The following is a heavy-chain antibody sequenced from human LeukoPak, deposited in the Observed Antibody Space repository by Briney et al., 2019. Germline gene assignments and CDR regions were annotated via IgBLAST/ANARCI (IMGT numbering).Heavy chain of an antibody. V-gene: IGHV4-39*01. Sequence: SETLSLTCTVSGGSTSSSSYCGGWIRQPPGKGLEWIGSICYSGSTFYNPSLKSRVTLSVDTSKNQFSLKLSSVTAADTAVYYCARKRIYDILTGYYPSYWDYWGQGTLVSVSS. CDR2: ICYSGST. D-gene: IGHD3-9*01. CDR3: ARKRIYDILTGYYPSYWDY. CDR1: GGSTSSSSYC. J-gene: IGHJ4*02.